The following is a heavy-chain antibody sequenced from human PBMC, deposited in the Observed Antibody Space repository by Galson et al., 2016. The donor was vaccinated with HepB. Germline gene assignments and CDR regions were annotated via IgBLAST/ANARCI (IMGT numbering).Heavy chain of an antibody. J-gene: IGHJ4*02. V-gene: IGHV3-48*01. D-gene: IGHD1-26*01. CDR2: ISSSSNSI. CDR1: GFTFSSYN. CDR3: AKEAGASRPFDH. Sequence: SLRLSCAASGFTFSSYNMNWVRQAPGKGLEWVSHISSSSNSIYYADSVKGRFTISRDNSKNTLYLQMNSLSAEDPAVYYCAKEAGASRPFDHWGQGIWVTVSS.